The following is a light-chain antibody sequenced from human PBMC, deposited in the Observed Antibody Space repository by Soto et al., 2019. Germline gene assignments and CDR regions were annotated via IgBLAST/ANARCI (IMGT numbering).Light chain of an antibody. CDR2: TAS. CDR1: QGIGCN. V-gene: IGKV1-27*01. CDR3: QKYDSVPWS. J-gene: IGKJ1*01. Sequence: DIQMTQSPTSLSASVGDRVTITCRASQGIGCNLAWYQQKPGKVPKVLIYTASTLHSGVPSRFSGSGSGTEFTLTINSLQPEDVATYFCQKYDSVPWSFGQGTRVEI.